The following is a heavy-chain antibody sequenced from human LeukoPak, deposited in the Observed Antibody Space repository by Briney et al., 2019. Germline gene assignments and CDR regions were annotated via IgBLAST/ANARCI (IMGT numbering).Heavy chain of an antibody. V-gene: IGHV3-30-3*01. Sequence: GGSLRLSCAASGFTFSSYAMHWVRQAPGKGLEWVAVISYDGGNKYYADSVKGRFTISRDNSKNTLYLQMNSLRAEDTAVYYCARSGSFAYFDYWGQGTLVTVSS. J-gene: IGHJ4*02. CDR3: ARSGSFAYFDY. CDR2: ISYDGGNK. CDR1: GFTFSSYA. D-gene: IGHD1-26*01.